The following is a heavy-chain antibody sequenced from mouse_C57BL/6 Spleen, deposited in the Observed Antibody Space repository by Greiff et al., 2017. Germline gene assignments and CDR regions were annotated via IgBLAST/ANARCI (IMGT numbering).Heavy chain of an antibody. CDR3: AKGGSSGYWFAY. Sequence: VKLVESGPGLVAPSQSLSITCTVSGFSLTSYGVSWVRQPPGKGLEWLGVIWGDGSTNYHSALIARLSISKDNTKYQVFLKLNSLQTDDTATYCCAKGGSSGYWFAYWGQGTLVTVSA. J-gene: IGHJ3*01. D-gene: IGHD3-1*01. CDR1: GFSLTSYG. V-gene: IGHV2-3*01. CDR2: IWGDGST.